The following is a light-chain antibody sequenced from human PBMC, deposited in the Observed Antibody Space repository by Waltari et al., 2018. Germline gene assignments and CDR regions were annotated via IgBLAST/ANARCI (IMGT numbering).Light chain of an antibody. J-gene: IGLJ1*01. V-gene: IGLV2-11*01. CDR1: SSDVGGYNY. Sequence: QSALTQPRSVSGSPGQSVTISCTGTSSDVGGYNYVSWYQQHPGKAPKLMIYDVSKRPSGVPDRFSGSKSGNTASLTISGLQAEDEADYYCCSYAGSSRLYVFGTGTKVTVL. CDR2: DVS. CDR3: CSYAGSSRLYV.